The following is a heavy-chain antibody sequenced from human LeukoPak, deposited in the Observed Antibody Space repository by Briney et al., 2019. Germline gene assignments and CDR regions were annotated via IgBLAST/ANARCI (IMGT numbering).Heavy chain of an antibody. Sequence: SETLSLTCIVSGGSISSSRYYWGWIRQPPGKGLEWIGSIYYSGSTYYNPSLKSRVTISVDTSKNQFSLKLSSVTAADTAVYYCARQGYTYYYDSSGYYPFDYWGQGTLVTVSS. J-gene: IGHJ4*02. CDR3: ARQGYTYYYDSSGYYPFDY. CDR2: IYYSGST. D-gene: IGHD3-22*01. CDR1: GGSISSSRYY. V-gene: IGHV4-39*01.